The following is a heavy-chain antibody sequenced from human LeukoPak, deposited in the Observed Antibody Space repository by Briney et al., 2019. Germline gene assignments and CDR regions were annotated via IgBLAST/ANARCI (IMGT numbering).Heavy chain of an antibody. CDR1: GGTFSSYA. V-gene: IGHV1-69*05. CDR3: ARGREKLERLGY. D-gene: IGHD1-1*01. CDR2: IIPIFGTA. J-gene: IGHJ4*02. Sequence: SVKVSCKASGGTFSSYAISWVRQAPGQGLEWMGGIIPIFGTANYAQKFQGRVTITTDESTSTAYMELSSLRSEDTAVYYCARGREKLERLGYWDQGTLVTVSS.